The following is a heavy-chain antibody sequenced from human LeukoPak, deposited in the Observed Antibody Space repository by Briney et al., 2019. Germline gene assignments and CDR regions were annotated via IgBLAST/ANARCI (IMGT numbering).Heavy chain of an antibody. V-gene: IGHV3-21*01. CDR1: GFTFSSYS. CDR3: ARDRSGMIEVVHFDY. J-gene: IGHJ4*02. D-gene: IGHD3-22*01. Sequence: GGSLRLSCAASGFTFSSYSMNWVRQAPGKGLEWVSSISSSSSYIYYADSVKGRFTISRDNAKNSLYLQMNSLRAEDTAVYYCARDRSGMIEVVHFDYWGQGTLVTVSS. CDR2: ISSSSSYI.